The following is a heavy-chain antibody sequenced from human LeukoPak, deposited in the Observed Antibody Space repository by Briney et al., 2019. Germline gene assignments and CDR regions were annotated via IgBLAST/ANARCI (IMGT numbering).Heavy chain of an antibody. V-gene: IGHV4-39*07. CDR3: AREPFGVVTDADQGDY. CDR2: INHSGST. CDR1: GGSISSGGYY. J-gene: IGHJ4*02. D-gene: IGHD3-3*01. Sequence: PSETLSLTCTVSGGSISSGGYYWSWIRQPPGKGLEWIGEINHSGSTNYNPSLKSRVTISVDTSKNQFSLKLSSVTAADTAVYYCAREPFGVVTDADQGDYWGQGTLVTVSS.